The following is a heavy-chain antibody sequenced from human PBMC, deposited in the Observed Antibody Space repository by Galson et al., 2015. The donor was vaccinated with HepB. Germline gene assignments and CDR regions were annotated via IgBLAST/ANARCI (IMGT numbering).Heavy chain of an antibody. CDR1: GFSLSTSGMC. CDR3: ARIRAYYDYVWGSYRPGFGMDV. D-gene: IGHD3-16*02. V-gene: IGHV2-70*11. Sequence: PALVKPTQTLTLTCTFSGFSLSTSGMCVSWIRQPPGKALEWLARIDWDDDEYYTTSLKTRLTISKDTSKNQVVLTMTNMDPMDTATYYCARIRAYYDYVWGSYRPGFGMDVWGQGTTVTVSS. CDR2: IDWDDDE. J-gene: IGHJ6*02.